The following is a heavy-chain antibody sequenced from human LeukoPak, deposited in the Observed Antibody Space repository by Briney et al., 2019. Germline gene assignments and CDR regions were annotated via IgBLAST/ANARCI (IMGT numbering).Heavy chain of an antibody. D-gene: IGHD2-2*01. Sequence: SETLSLTCTVSGGSISSYYWSWVRQPAGKGLEWIGRLYSSGSSSYNPSLTSRVTMSLDTSKNQFSLKLNSVTAADTAVYFCASSSSLLSYYHCIDVWGKGTTVTVSS. V-gene: IGHV4-4*07. CDR3: ASSSSLLSYYHCIDV. CDR2: LYSSGSS. J-gene: IGHJ6*03. CDR1: GGSISSYY.